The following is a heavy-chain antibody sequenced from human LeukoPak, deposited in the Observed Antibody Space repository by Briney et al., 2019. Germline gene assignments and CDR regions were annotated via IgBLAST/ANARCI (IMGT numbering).Heavy chain of an antibody. Sequence: PGTSLRLSCAASGFTFSSYAIHWVRQAPGKGLEWVSSISSSSSYIYYADSVKGRFTISRDNAKNSLYLQMNSLRAEDTAVYYCARVHFWWGDYYFDYWGQGTLVTVSS. CDR3: ARVHFWWGDYYFDY. CDR2: ISSSSSYI. V-gene: IGHV3-21*01. D-gene: IGHD2-15*01. J-gene: IGHJ4*02. CDR1: GFTFSSYA.